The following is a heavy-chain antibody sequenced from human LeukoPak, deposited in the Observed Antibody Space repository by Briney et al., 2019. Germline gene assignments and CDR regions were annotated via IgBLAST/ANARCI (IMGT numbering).Heavy chain of an antibody. CDR3: IGNGYYSLEY. Sequence: SETLSLTCVVSGGSISSTNWWSWVRPPPGKGLEWIGEIYHSGSTNYNPSLKSRVIISVDKSKNQFSLKLSSVTAADTAVYYCIGNGYYSLEYWGQGTLVTVSS. D-gene: IGHD3-3*01. J-gene: IGHJ4*02. V-gene: IGHV4-4*02. CDR2: IYHSGST. CDR1: GGSISSTNW.